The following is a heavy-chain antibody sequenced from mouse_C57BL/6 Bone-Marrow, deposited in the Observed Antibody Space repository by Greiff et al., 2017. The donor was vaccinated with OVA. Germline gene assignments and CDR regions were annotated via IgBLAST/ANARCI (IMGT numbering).Heavy chain of an antibody. CDR1: GYSITSGYY. Sequence: EVKLMESGPGLVKPSQSLSLTCSVTGYSITSGYYWNWIRQFPGNKLEWMGYISYDGSNNYNPSLKNRISITRDTSKNQFFLKLNSVTTEDTATYYCARGRGLRGYAMDYWGQGTSVTVSS. CDR2: ISYDGSN. V-gene: IGHV3-6*01. CDR3: ARGRGLRGYAMDY. D-gene: IGHD2-4*01. J-gene: IGHJ4*01.